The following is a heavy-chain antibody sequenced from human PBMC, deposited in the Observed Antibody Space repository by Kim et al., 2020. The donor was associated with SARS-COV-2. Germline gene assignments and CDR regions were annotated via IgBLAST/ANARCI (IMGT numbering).Heavy chain of an antibody. CDR3: ARGIVYYDYVWGSYGMDV. D-gene: IGHD3-16*01. J-gene: IGHJ6*02. V-gene: IGHV3-48*04. Sequence: GGSLRLSCAASGFTFSSYSMNWVRQAPGKGLEWVSYISSSSSTIYYADSVKGRFTISRDNAKNSLYLQMNSLRAEDTAVYYCARGIVYYDYVWGSYGMDVWGQGTTVTVSS. CDR2: ISSSSSTI. CDR1: GFTFSSYS.